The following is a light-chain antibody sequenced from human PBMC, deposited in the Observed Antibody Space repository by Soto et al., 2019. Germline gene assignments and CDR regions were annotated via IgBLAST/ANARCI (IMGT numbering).Light chain of an antibody. CDR1: SGDIGSYNR. CDR3: SSYTNINTRACV. V-gene: IGLV2-14*01. CDR2: EVT. J-gene: IGLJ1*01. Sequence: QSVLTQRASVSGSPGQSITISCTGTSGDIGSYNRVSWYQQHPGKAPKLIIYEVTDRPSGVSNRFSGSKSGNTASLTISGLQAEDEAEYYCSSYTNINTRACVFGTGTKVPS.